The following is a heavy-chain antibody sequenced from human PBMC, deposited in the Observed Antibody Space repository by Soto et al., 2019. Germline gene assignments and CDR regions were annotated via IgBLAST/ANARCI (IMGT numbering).Heavy chain of an antibody. CDR1: GFSLSTSGVG. D-gene: IGHD3-10*01. CDR3: VHIRYGSGLFDY. Sequence: QITLKESGPTLVKPTQTLTLTCNFSGFSLSTSGVGVGWIRQPPGKALEWLALIYWDDDKRYSPSLKSRLTITKDTSKNQVVLTITNMDPVDTATYYCVHIRYGSGLFDYWCQGALVIVSS. V-gene: IGHV2-5*02. J-gene: IGHJ4*02. CDR2: IYWDDDK.